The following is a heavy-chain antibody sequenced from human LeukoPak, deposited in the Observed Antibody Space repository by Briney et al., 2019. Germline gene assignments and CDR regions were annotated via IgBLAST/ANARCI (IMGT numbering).Heavy chain of an antibody. CDR1: GGSISSGDYY. D-gene: IGHD1-26*01. V-gene: IGHV4-30-4*01. Sequence: SETLSLTCTVSGGSISSGDYYWSWIRQPPGKGLEWIGYIYYSGTTYYNPSLKSRVTMSVDTSKNQFSLRLSSVTTADTALYYCARAILTASGSVWYFGLWGRGTLVTVSS. CDR3: ARAILTASGSVWYFGL. J-gene: IGHJ2*01. CDR2: IYYSGTT.